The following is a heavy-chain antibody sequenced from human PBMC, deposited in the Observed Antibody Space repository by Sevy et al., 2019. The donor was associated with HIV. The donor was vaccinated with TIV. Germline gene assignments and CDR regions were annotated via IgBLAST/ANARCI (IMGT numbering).Heavy chain of an antibody. CDR1: GFTFSPYW. V-gene: IGHV3-7*01. CDR2: IRPDGSDK. Sequence: GGSLRLSCAASGFTFSPYWMTWVRQAPGKGLEWVANIRPDGSDKYYVDSVKGRFTISRDNAKNSLYLQMNSLRSDDTVRYDWGGGVGLDCWGQGALVTVSS. J-gene: IGHJ4*02. D-gene: IGHD1-26*01. CDR3: GGGVGLDC.